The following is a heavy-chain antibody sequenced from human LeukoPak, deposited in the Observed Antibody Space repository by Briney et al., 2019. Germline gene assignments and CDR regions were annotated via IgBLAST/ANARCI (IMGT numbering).Heavy chain of an antibody. J-gene: IGHJ4*02. D-gene: IGHD6-19*01. V-gene: IGHV3-48*01. CDR2: ISSSSSTI. Sequence: PGGSLRLSCAASGFTFSSYSMNWVRQAPGKGLEWVSYISSSSSTIYYADSVKGRFTISRDNAKNSLYLQMNSLRAEDTAVYYCAKGETQQWLGETPFDYWGQGTLVTVSS. CDR1: GFTFSSYS. CDR3: AKGETQQWLGETPFDY.